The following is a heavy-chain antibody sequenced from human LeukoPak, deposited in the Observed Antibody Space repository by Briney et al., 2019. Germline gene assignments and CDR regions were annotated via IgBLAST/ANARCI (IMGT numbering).Heavy chain of an antibody. J-gene: IGHJ4*02. D-gene: IGHD3-10*01. CDR3: ARVANYYYGPETYYFFEH. Sequence: GGSLRLSCAASGFTLSSYGMHWVRQAPGKGLEWVAVTSYDGSSKYYADSVKGRFTISRDNSKNTLYLQMNGLRVEDTAVYYCARVANYYYGPETYYFFEHWGQGTPVTASS. CDR1: GFTLSSYG. V-gene: IGHV3-30*03. CDR2: TSYDGSSK.